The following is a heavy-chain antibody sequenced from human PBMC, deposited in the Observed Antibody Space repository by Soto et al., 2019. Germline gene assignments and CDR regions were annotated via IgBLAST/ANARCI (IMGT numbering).Heavy chain of an antibody. CDR1: GGSISSGDYY. J-gene: IGHJ6*02. V-gene: IGHV4-30-4*01. Sequence: QVQLQESGPGLVKPSQTLSLTCTVSGGSISSGDYYWRWIRQPPGKGLEWIGYIYYSGSTYYNPSLKSRVTISVDTSKNQFSLKLSSVTAADTAVYYCARLYDSSGYYYYYYGMDVWGQGTTVTVSS. CDR3: ARLYDSSGYYYYYYGMDV. D-gene: IGHD3-22*01. CDR2: IYYSGST.